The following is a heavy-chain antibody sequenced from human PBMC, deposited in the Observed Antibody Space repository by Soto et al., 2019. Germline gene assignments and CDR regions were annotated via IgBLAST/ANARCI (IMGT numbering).Heavy chain of an antibody. D-gene: IGHD2-15*01. J-gene: IGHJ6*03. CDR3: TREIVVVVAATPSFSSDYYYYYYMDV. V-gene: IGHV3-7*03. CDR1: GFTFSRNY. Sequence: PGGSLRLSCATSGFTFSRNYMSWVRQAPGKGLEWVAHIKEDGSEKYYAASVKGRFTISRDDSKNTAYLQMNSLRTEDTAVYYCTREIVVVVAATPSFSSDYYYYYYMDVWGKGTTVTVSS. CDR2: IKEDGSEK.